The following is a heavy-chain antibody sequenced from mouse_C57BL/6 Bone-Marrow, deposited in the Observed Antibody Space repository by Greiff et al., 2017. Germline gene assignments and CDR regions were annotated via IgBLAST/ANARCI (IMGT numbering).Heavy chain of an antibody. Sequence: VQLQQSGAELVRPGASVKLSCTASGFNIKDDYIHWVKQRPEQGLEWIGWIDPEIGDTEYASKFQGKATITSDTSSNTAYIQLSSLTSEDTAVYYCTGFDGNYVDFWGQGTPLTVAS. J-gene: IGHJ2*01. D-gene: IGHD2-3*01. CDR1: GFNIKDDY. CDR3: TGFDGNYVDF. CDR2: IDPEIGDT. V-gene: IGHV14-4*01.